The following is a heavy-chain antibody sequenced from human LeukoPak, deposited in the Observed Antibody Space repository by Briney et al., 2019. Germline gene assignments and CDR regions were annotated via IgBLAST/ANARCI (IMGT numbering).Heavy chain of an antibody. Sequence: TSETLSLTCTVSGGSISSSSYYWGWIRQPPGKGLEWIGSIYYSGSTYYNPSLKSRVTISVDTSKNHFSRKLSSVTPADTAVYYCARTVIAFGDSSGYNYDAFDIWGQGTMVTVSS. CDR2: IYYSGST. D-gene: IGHD3-22*01. V-gene: IGHV4-39*01. CDR3: ARTVIAFGDSSGYNYDAFDI. CDR1: GGSISSSSYY. J-gene: IGHJ3*02.